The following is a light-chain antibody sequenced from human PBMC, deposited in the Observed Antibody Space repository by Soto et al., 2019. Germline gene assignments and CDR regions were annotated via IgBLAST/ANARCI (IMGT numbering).Light chain of an antibody. V-gene: IGLV1-40*01. Sequence: QSVLTQPPSVSGAPGQRVTISCTGSSSNIGAGHDVHWYQQLPGTAPKLLIYGNGNRPSGVPDRFSGSKSGTSASLAISGLQSEDEADYYCAAWDDSLKGPVFGGGTKLTVL. CDR3: AAWDDSLKGPV. CDR2: GNG. J-gene: IGLJ3*02. CDR1: SSNIGAGHD.